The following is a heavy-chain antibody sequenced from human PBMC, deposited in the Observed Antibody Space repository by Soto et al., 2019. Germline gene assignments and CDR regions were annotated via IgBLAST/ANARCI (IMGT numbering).Heavy chain of an antibody. D-gene: IGHD2-2*01. J-gene: IGHJ4*02. CDR3: ARPRDCGSTNCQPDFDY. V-gene: IGHV3-74*01. CDR1: GFTFSNYW. Sequence: EVQLVESGGGLVQPGGSLRLSCAASGFTFSNYWMHWVRQAPGKGLVWVSRIKSDGSSTSYADSVKGRFTISRDNAKSTLYLQMNSLRAEDTAVYYCARPRDCGSTNCQPDFDYWGRGTLVTVSS. CDR2: IKSDGSST.